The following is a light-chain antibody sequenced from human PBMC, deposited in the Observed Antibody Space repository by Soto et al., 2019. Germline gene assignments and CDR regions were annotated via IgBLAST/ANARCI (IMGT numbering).Light chain of an antibody. CDR1: NIGSES. CDR2: DDS. V-gene: IGLV3-21*02. J-gene: IGLJ1*01. CDR3: QVWYSSTDLYV. Sequence: SYELTQPPSVSVAPGQTAGITCGGNNIGSESVHWYQQRPGQAPVLVVYDDSDRPSGIPERFSGSNSANTATLTISRVEAGDEADYYCQVWYSSTDLYVFGSGTKGTVL.